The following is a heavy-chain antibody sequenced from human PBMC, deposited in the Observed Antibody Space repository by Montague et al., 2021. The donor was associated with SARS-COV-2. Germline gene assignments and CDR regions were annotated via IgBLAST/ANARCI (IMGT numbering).Heavy chain of an antibody. J-gene: IGHJ4*02. CDR1: GFTFSSYE. D-gene: IGHD3-9*01. CDR3: ARVKGWTDYYDILTGYSRNFDY. V-gene: IGHV3-48*03. Sequence: SLRLSCAASGFTFSSYEMNWVRQAPGKGLEWVSYISSSGSTIYYADSVKGRFTISRDNAKNSLYLQMNSLRAEDTAVYYCARVKGWTDYYDILTGYSRNFDYWGQGTLVTVSS. CDR2: ISSSGSTI.